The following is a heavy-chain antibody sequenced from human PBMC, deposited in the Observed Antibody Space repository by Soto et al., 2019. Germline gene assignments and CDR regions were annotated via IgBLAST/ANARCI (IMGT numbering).Heavy chain of an antibody. CDR1: GFTVSSDS. CDR3: ARHYSAMGV. Sequence: EVQLVETGGDLIQPGGSLRLSCAASGFTVSSDSMTWVRQAPGKGLEWISIIYSDNNTDYADSVKGRFSNSRDTSKNILYLQMNSLRSEDTAEYYCARHYSAMGVWGQGTTVIVSS. J-gene: IGHJ6*02. V-gene: IGHV3-53*02. CDR2: IYSDNNT.